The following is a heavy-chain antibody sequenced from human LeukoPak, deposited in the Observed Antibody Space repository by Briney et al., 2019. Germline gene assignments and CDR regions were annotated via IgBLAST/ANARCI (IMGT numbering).Heavy chain of an antibody. J-gene: IGHJ3*02. CDR2: ISSSGSTI. CDR1: GFTFSSYE. V-gene: IGHV3-48*03. CDR3: ARRGSSGTDAFDI. D-gene: IGHD3-22*01. Sequence: GGSLRLSCAASGFTFSSYEMNWVRQAPGKGLEWVSYISSSGSTIYYADSVKGRFTISRDNAKNSLYLQMNSLRAEDTAVYYCARRGSSGTDAFDIWGQGTMVTVSS.